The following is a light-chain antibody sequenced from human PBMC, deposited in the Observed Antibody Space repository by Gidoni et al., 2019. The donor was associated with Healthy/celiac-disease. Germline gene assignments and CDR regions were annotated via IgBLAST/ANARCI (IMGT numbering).Light chain of an antibody. CDR2: GAS. CDR3: QQYGSSTDT. V-gene: IGKV3-20*01. J-gene: IGKJ4*01. CDR1: HSVSINY. Sequence: ELVLTQSPGTLSLSPGERATLSCRAGHSVSINYLAWYQQEPGQAPRLLISGASNRANGIPDRFSGSGSGTDFTLTISRLEPEDFAVYYCQQYGSSTDTFGGGTKVEIK.